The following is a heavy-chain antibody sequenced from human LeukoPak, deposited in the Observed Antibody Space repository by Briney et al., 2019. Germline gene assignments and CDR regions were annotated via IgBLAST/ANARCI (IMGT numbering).Heavy chain of an antibody. V-gene: IGHV3-23*01. CDR2: ISGSGGST. CDR1: GFTFSSCA. D-gene: IGHD6-13*01. CDR3: AKGRGIAAAGTLCDY. Sequence: GGSLRLSCAASGFTFSSCAMSWVHQAPGKGLEWVSAISGSGGSTYYADSVKGRFTISRDNSKNTLYLQMNSLRAEDTAVYYCAKGRGIAAAGTLCDYWGQGTLVTVSS. J-gene: IGHJ4*02.